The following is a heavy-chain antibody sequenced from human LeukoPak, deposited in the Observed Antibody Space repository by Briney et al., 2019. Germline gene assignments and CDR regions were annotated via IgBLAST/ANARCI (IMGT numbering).Heavy chain of an antibody. CDR2: ISGTGGSA. V-gene: IGHV3-23*01. CDR1: GFSFSTHG. CDR3: AKVHLRGVTDY. D-gene: IGHD3-10*01. J-gene: IGHJ4*02. Sequence: GGSLRLSCAASGFSFSTHGLTWVRQAPGKGLEWVSTISGTGGSAYYADSVKGRFTISRDNSRNTVSLEMSSLGLDDTAVYYCAKVHLRGVTDYWGQGTLVTVSS.